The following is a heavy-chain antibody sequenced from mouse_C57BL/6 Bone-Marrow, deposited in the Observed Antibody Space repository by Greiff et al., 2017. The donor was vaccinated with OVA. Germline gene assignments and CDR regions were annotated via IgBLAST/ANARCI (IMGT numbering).Heavy chain of an antibody. J-gene: IGHJ3*01. CDR3: ARDWGIYYDYDGFAY. Sequence: EVKVVESEGGLVQPGSSMKLSCTASGFTFSDYYMAWVRQVPEKGLEWVANINYDGSSTYYLDSLKSRFIISRDNARNILYLQMSSLKSEDTATNYWARDWGIYYDYDGFAYWGQGTLVTVSA. D-gene: IGHD2-4*01. CDR1: GFTFSDYY. CDR2: INYDGSST. V-gene: IGHV5-16*01.